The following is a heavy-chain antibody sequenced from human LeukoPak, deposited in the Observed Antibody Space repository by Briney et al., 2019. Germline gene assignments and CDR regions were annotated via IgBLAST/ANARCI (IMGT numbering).Heavy chain of an antibody. Sequence: GGSLRLSCAASRFTFSSYGMHWVRQAPGKGLEWVAFIRYDGSDKYYADSVKGRFILSRDNSRNTLSLEMNSLRAEDTAVYYCAKDHVGTWSALDYWGQGTLVTVSS. D-gene: IGHD6-13*01. V-gene: IGHV3-30*02. CDR3: AKDHVGTWSALDY. CDR2: IRYDGSDK. J-gene: IGHJ4*02. CDR1: RFTFSSYG.